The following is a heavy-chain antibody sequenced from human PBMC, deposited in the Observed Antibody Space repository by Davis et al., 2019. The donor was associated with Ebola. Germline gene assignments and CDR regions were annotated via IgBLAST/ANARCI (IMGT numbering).Heavy chain of an antibody. CDR1: GFTFSSYA. CDR3: AKDRSIVGATVDY. D-gene: IGHD1-26*01. CDR2: ISGSGGST. Sequence: GESLKISCAASGFTFSSYAMSWVRQAPGKGLEWVSAISGSGGSTYYADSVKGRFTISRDNSKNTLYLQMNSLRAEDTAVYYCAKDRSIVGATVDYWGQGTLVTVSS. V-gene: IGHV3-23*01. J-gene: IGHJ4*02.